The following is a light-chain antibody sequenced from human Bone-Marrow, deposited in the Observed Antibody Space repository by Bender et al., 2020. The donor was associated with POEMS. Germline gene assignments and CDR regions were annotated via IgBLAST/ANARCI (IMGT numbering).Light chain of an antibody. CDR1: DLGDKY. CDR3: QAWDTYSVI. J-gene: IGLJ2*01. CDR2: QDT. Sequence: SYEVTQPPSVSLSPGHTASITFSGDDLGDKYVAWYQQKPGQSPVLVIYQDTKRPSGIPERFSGSNSGNTATLTISGTQAMDEADYYCQAWDTYSVIFGGGTKLTVL. V-gene: IGLV3-1*01.